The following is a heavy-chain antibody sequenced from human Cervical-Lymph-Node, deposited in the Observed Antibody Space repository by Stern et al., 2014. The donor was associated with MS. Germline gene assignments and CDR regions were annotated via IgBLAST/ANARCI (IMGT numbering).Heavy chain of an antibody. V-gene: IGHV1-2*02. CDR3: ARDWGYCASTSCACDI. Sequence: VQLVESGAEVKKPGASVKVSCKASGYTFTDYYMHWVRQAPGQGVEWLGWINPRSGATKYAQKFQGRVTMTGDTSISTAYMDLSGLISDDTAVYFCARDWGYCASTSCACDIWGQGTVVTVSS. CDR2: INPRSGAT. D-gene: IGHD2-2*01. J-gene: IGHJ3*02. CDR1: GYTFTDYY.